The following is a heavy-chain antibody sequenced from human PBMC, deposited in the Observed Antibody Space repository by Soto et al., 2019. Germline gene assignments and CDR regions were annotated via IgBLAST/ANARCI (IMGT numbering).Heavy chain of an antibody. Sequence: QVRLVESGGGVVQPGRSLRLSCAASGFTFSSYAMHWVRQAPGKGLEWVAVISYDGSNKYYADSVKGRFTISRDNSKNTLYLQMNSLRAEDTAVYYCARDLNGYYDSSGYPSLIDYWGQGTLVTVSS. D-gene: IGHD3-22*01. CDR2: ISYDGSNK. CDR1: GFTFSSYA. CDR3: ARDLNGYYDSSGYPSLIDY. J-gene: IGHJ4*02. V-gene: IGHV3-30-3*01.